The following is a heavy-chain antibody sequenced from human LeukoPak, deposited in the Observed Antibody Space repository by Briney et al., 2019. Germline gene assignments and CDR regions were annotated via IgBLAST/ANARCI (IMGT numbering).Heavy chain of an antibody. Sequence: SETLSLTCAVYGGSFSGYYWSWIRQPPGKGLEWIGKINHSGSTNYNPSLKSRVTISVDTSKNQFSLKLSSVTAADTAVYYCATTNRIVGATYYFDYWGQGTLVTVSS. D-gene: IGHD1-26*01. CDR3: ATTNRIVGATYYFDY. CDR2: INHSGST. V-gene: IGHV4-34*01. J-gene: IGHJ4*02. CDR1: GGSFSGYY.